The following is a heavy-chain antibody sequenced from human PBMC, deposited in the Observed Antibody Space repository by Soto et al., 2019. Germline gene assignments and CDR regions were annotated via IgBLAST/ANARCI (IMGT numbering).Heavy chain of an antibody. Sequence: GGSLRLSCAASGFTFSSYGMHWARQAPGKGLEWVAVIWYDGSNKYYADSVKGRFTISRDNSKNTLYLQMNSLRAEDTAVYYCASSLDYGDPFDYWGQGTLVTVSS. CDR2: IWYDGSNK. D-gene: IGHD4-17*01. J-gene: IGHJ4*02. CDR1: GFTFSSYG. CDR3: ASSLDYGDPFDY. V-gene: IGHV3-33*01.